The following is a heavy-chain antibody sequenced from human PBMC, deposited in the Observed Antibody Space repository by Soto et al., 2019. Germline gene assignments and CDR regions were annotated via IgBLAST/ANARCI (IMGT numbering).Heavy chain of an antibody. V-gene: IGHV1-69*06. D-gene: IGHD2-2*01. CDR2: IIPIFGTA. J-gene: IGHJ4*02. CDR3: ARLAFGVVVVPAAIPSPGLYYFDY. CDR1: GGTFSSYA. Sequence: VASVKVSCKASGGTFSSYAISWVRQAPGQGLEWMGGIIPIFGTANYAQKFQGRVTITADKSTSTAYMELSSLRSEDTAVYYCARLAFGVVVVPAAIPSPGLYYFDYWGQGTLVTVSS.